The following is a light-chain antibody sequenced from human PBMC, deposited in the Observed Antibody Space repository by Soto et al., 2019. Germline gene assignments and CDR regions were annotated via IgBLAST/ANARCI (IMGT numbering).Light chain of an antibody. CDR2: GVS. V-gene: IGKV3-20*01. J-gene: IGKJ4*01. Sequence: EVVLTQSPGTLSLSPGERATLSCSASQSFRNNYLAWYQQRPGQAPRLLIYGVSRRASGIPDRFSGSGSEADFTLTISRLEPEDSGVYYCQQYDSTPGFTFGGGTKVEIK. CDR1: QSFRNNY. CDR3: QQYDSTPGFT.